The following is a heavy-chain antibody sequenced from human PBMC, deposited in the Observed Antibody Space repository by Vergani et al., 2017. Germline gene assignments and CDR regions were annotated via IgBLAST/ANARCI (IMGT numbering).Heavy chain of an antibody. CDR2: ISYDGSNK. Sequence: AQLLESGGGLVQPGGSLRLPCAASGFTFRSYAMSWVRQAPGKGREWVAVISYDGSNKYYANSVKGRFTISREKSKNTLYLQMNSLRAEDTAVYYCAVDFTRHGYSYGYVDYWGQGTLVTVYS. D-gene: IGHD5-18*01. V-gene: IGHV3-30-3*01. J-gene: IGHJ4*02. CDR1: GFTFRSYA. CDR3: AVDFTRHGYSYGYVDY.